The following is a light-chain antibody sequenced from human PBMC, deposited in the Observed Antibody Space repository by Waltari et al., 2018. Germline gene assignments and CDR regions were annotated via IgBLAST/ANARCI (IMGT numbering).Light chain of an antibody. V-gene: IGLV2-14*01. CDR3: SSQSSNDVVL. Sequence: QSALTQPASVSGSPGPSVTIFCAGTSNDVGGYNYVSCYQEHPGQAPRVIIYDVSDRPSGVSDRFSGSKSGNTASLTISGLQAEDEADYYCSSQSSNDVVLFGGGTKLTVL. J-gene: IGLJ2*01. CDR1: SNDVGGYNY. CDR2: DVS.